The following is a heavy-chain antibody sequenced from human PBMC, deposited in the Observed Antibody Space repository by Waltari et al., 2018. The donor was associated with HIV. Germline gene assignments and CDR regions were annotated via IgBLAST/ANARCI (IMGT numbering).Heavy chain of an antibody. CDR2: ISYQGDT. Sequence: QVHLQESGPGLVKPSETLSLTCNVTTGSVSSFHWNWIRQSPGEGLVWIGYISYQGDTNYNPSLKSRVTMSVDTSKKLLSLTLRSVTAADSAVYYCVRGGLIPVKAFDYWGQGTLVTVSS. J-gene: IGHJ4*02. CDR3: VRGGLIPVKAFDY. CDR1: TGSVSSFH. D-gene: IGHD6-19*01. V-gene: IGHV4-59*02.